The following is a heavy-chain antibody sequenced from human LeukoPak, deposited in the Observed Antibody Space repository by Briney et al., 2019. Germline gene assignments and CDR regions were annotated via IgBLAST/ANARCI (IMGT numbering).Heavy chain of an antibody. V-gene: IGHV3-66*01. J-gene: IGHJ4*02. CDR3: ATQWGGMVWGVPKFDY. Sequence: GGSLRLSCAASGFTVRSNYMSWVRQAPGKGLEWVSVIYSGGSTYYADSVKGRFTISRDNSKNTLYLQMNSLRAEDTAVYYCATQWGGMVWGVPKFDYWGQGTLVTVSS. CDR1: GFTVRSNY. D-gene: IGHD3-10*01. CDR2: IYSGGST.